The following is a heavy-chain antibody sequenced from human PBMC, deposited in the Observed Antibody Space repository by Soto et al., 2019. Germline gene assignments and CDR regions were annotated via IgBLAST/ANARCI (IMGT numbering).Heavy chain of an antibody. CDR1: GGTFSSYA. CDR2: IIPIFGTA. J-gene: IGHJ6*02. V-gene: IGHV1-69*13. D-gene: IGHD3-10*01. Sequence: ASVKVSCKASGGTFSSYAISWVRQAPGQGLEWMGGIIPIFGTANYAQKFQGRVTITADESTSTAYMELSSLRSEDTAVYCCARRGGAGSGRPYGMDVWGQGTTVTVS. CDR3: ARRGGAGSGRPYGMDV.